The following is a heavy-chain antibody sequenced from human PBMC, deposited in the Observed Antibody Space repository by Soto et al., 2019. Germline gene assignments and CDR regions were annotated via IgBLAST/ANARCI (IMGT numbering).Heavy chain of an antibody. CDR2: MYYSEST. Sequence: PSETLSLTCTVSGGSVSSDSYYWSWIRQPPGKGLEWIGYMYYSESTNYNPSLKSRVTISLDTSRNQFSLKLSSVTAADTAVYFCARTRDFWSGNDAFDIWGQGTMVTVSS. V-gene: IGHV4-61*01. CDR3: ARTRDFWSGNDAFDI. D-gene: IGHD3-3*01. J-gene: IGHJ3*02. CDR1: GGSVSSDSYY.